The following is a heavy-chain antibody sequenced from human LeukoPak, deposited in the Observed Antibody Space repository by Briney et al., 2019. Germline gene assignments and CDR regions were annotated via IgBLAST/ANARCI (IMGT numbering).Heavy chain of an antibody. D-gene: IGHD6-13*01. CDR2: IKQDGSEK. CDR3: ARGTGYSSSWSEYFQH. Sequence: GGSLRLSCAASGFTFSSYAMSWVRQAPGKGLEWVANIKQDGSEKYYVDSVKGRFTISRDNAKNSLYLQMNSLRAEDTAVYYCARGTGYSSSWSEYFQHWGQGTLVTVSS. V-gene: IGHV3-7*01. CDR1: GFTFSSYA. J-gene: IGHJ1*01.